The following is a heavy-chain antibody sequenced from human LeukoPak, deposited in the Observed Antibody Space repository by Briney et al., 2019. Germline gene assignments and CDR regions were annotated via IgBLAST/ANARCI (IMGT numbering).Heavy chain of an antibody. D-gene: IGHD3-16*01. J-gene: IGHJ6*03. CDR2: IDHTGST. CDR1: DDSITIYY. Sequence: SETLSLTCTVSDDSITIYYWTWIRQPPGKGPEWIGYIDHTGSTNYNPSLNSRVTISRDTSKNHFSLELSSVTAADTAVYYCARRPFGYYMDVWGKGTTVTISS. CDR3: ARRPFGYYMDV. V-gene: IGHV4-59*12.